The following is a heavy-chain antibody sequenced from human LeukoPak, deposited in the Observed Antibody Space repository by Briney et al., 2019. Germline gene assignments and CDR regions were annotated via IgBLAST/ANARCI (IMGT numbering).Heavy chain of an antibody. D-gene: IGHD6-19*01. CDR3: TRAVAGHPD. V-gene: IGHV4-34*01. CDR1: GVAFSNYY. J-gene: IGHJ4*02. Sequence: SGTLCLTCAVSGVAFSNYYWNWVRQSPRKGLEWIGEINHSGYTNYNPSLKSRVTMSIDTSKNQFSLMLTSVTAADTAVYYCTRAVAGHPDWGQGTLVTVSS. CDR2: INHSGYT.